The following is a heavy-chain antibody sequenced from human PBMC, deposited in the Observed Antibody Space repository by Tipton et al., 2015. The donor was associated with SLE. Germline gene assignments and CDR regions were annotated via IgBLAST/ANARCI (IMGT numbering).Heavy chain of an antibody. J-gene: IGHJ3*02. D-gene: IGHD6-19*01. CDR1: GFTFSSYW. CDR2: IKQDGSEK. Sequence: SLRLSCAASGFTFSSYWMSWVRQAPGKGLEWVANIKQDGSEKYYVDSVKGRFTISRDNAKNSLYLQMNSLRAEDTAVYYCAKDSGYSSGWRGAFDIWGQGTMVTVSS. V-gene: IGHV3-7*01. CDR3: AKDSGYSSGWRGAFDI.